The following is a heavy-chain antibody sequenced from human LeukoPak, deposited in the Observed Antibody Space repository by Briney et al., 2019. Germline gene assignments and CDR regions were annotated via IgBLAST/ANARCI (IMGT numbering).Heavy chain of an antibody. D-gene: IGHD5-18*01. CDR2: IYPDDSDT. CDR3: ARVQETDMDRGGFDY. Sequence: GESLKISCKGSGYSFTSYWIGWVRQRPGKGLEWMGIIYPDDSDTRYSPSFQGQVTISADKSISTAYLQWSSLKASDTAMYYCARVQETDMDRGGFDYWGQGTLVTVSS. CDR1: GYSFTSYW. V-gene: IGHV5-51*01. J-gene: IGHJ4*02.